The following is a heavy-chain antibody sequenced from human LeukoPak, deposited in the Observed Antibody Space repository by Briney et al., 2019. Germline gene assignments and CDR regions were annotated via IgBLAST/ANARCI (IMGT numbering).Heavy chain of an antibody. D-gene: IGHD6-19*01. V-gene: IGHV3-21*01. CDR3: ARDLRLAVAEGNGMDV. CDR1: GXTFSSYS. J-gene: IGHJ6*02. Sequence: PGGSLRLSCAASGXTFSSYSMNWVRQAPGKGPEWVSSISSSSSYIYYADSVKGRFTISRDNAKNSLYLQMNSLRAVDTAVYYCARDLRLAVAEGNGMDVWGQGTTVTVSS. CDR2: ISSSSSYI.